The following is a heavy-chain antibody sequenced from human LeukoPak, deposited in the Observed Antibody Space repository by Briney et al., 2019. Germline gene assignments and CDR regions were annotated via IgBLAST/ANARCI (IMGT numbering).Heavy chain of an antibody. CDR1: GFTFDDYA. CDR2: ISWNSGSI. V-gene: IGHV3-9*01. D-gene: IGHD2-2*01. CDR3: ARGRYCSSTSCWGYYYYYYMDV. Sequence: GRSLRLSCAASGFTFDDYAMHWVRQAPGKGLEWVSGISWNSGSIGYADSVKGRFTISRDNAKNSLYLQMNSLRAEDTAVYYCARGRYCSSTSCWGYYYYYYMDVWGKGTTVTVSS. J-gene: IGHJ6*03.